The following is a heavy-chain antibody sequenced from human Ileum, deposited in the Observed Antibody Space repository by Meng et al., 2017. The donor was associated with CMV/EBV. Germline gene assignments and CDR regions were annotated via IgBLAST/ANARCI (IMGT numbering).Heavy chain of an antibody. CDR3: ARDPRIGSPDYFDH. CDR1: GFTFNNSP. V-gene: IGHV3-30*04. Sequence: SGFTFNNSPMPWIRQAPGKGLEWVAVIGYDGVFKFHADPVKGRFTISRDDSKNTLYLQMDSLRVEDTAVYYCARDPRIGSPDYFDHWGQGVLVTVSS. D-gene: IGHD1-26*01. J-gene: IGHJ4*02. CDR2: IGYDGVFK.